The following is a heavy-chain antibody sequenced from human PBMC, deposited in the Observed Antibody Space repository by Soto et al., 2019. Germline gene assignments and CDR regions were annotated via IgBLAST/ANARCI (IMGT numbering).Heavy chain of an antibody. CDR2: INAGNGNT. CDR3: AFTGRLDVDTAMVFDY. J-gene: IGHJ4*02. Sequence: ASVKVSCKASGYTFTNHAIYWVRQAPGQRLEWMGWINAGNGNTKYSQTFQGRVTLTRDTSASTAYMELSSLRSEDTAVYYCAFTGRLDVDTAMVFDYWGQGTLVTVSS. CDR1: GYTFTNHA. D-gene: IGHD5-18*01. V-gene: IGHV1-3*01.